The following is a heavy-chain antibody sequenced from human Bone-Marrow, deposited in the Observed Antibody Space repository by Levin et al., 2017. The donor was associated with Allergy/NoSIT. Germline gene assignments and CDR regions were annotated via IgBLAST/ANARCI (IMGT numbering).Heavy chain of an antibody. CDR1: GFTFNNYW. CDR2: IKKDGSET. CDR3: LRDGAGGSGDPYSDY. J-gene: IGHJ4*02. D-gene: IGHD4-17*01. V-gene: IGHV3-7*01. Sequence: GGSLRLSCVVSGFTFNNYWMSWVRQSPEKGLEWVANIKKDGSETYYADSVKGRFTISRDNAKNSLFLQMTSLRADDMAGYYCLRDGAGGSGDPYSDYWGQGTLVTVSS.